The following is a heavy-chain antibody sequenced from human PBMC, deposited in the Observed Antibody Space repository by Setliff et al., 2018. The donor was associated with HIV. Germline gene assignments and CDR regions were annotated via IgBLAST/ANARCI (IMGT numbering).Heavy chain of an antibody. CDR2: ISPYTGHT. V-gene: IGHV1-18*01. CDR1: GYTFTTYG. CDR3: ARLGSGWSDSYYYAMDV. Sequence: ASVKVSCKASGYTFTTYGISWVRQAPGHGLEWMGWISPYTGHTNYAQNFQGRVTMTIDTSTSTAYMELRSLRSDDTAVYFCARLGSGWSDSYYYAMDVWGQGTTVTVSS. J-gene: IGHJ6*02. D-gene: IGHD6-19*01.